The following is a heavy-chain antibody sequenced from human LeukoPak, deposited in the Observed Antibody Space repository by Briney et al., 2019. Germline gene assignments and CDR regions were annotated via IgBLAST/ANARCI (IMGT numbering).Heavy chain of an antibody. V-gene: IGHV4-34*01. CDR1: GGSFSGYY. J-gene: IGHJ4*02. CDR3: ARGSPGLRTVSSIDY. D-gene: IGHD5-12*01. Sequence: PSETLSLTCAVYGGSFSGYYWSWIRQPPGKGLEWIGEINHSGSTNYNPSLKSRVTIPVDTSKNQFSLKLSSVTAADTAVYYCARGSPGLRTVSSIDYWGQGTLVTVSS. CDR2: INHSGST.